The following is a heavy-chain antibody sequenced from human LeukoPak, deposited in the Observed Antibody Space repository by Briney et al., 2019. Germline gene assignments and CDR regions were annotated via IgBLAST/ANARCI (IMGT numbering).Heavy chain of an antibody. CDR1: GGSISSYY. CDR3: ARARGGSSGVFDC. V-gene: IGHV4-59*01. Sequence: PSETLSLTCTVSGGSISSYYWSWIRQPPGKGLEWIGYIYYSGSTNYNPSLKSRVTISVDTSKNQFSLKLSSVTAADTAVYYCARARGGSSGVFDCWGQGTLVTVSS. D-gene: IGHD3-22*01. CDR2: IYYSGST. J-gene: IGHJ4*02.